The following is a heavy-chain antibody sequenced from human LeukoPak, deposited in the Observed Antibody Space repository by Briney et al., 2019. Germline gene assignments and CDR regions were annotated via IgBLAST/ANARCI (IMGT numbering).Heavy chain of an antibody. V-gene: IGHV1-69*01. Sequence: ASVKVSCKASGGTFSSYAISWVRQAPGHGLEWMGGIIPIFGTANYAQKFQGRVTITADESTSTAYMELSSLRSEDTAVYYCASWDTAMLHFDYWGQGTLVTVSS. CDR1: GGTFSSYA. J-gene: IGHJ4*02. CDR2: IIPIFGTA. D-gene: IGHD5-18*01. CDR3: ASWDTAMLHFDY.